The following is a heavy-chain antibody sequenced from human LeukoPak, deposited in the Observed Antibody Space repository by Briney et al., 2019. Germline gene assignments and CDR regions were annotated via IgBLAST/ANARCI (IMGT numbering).Heavy chain of an antibody. D-gene: IGHD6-13*01. CDR2: IYPGDSDT. Sequence: GESLKISCKGSGYTFTNYWIGWVRQMPGKGLEWMGIIYPGDSDTRYSPSFQGQVTISADKSISTAYLQWSGLKASDTAMYYCAGDMGLGSSWGIDAFDIWGQGTMVTVSS. V-gene: IGHV5-51*01. CDR3: AGDMGLGSSWGIDAFDI. J-gene: IGHJ3*02. CDR1: GYTFTNYW.